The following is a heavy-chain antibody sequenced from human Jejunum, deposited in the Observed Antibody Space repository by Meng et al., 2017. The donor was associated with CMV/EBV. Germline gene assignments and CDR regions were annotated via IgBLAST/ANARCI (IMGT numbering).Heavy chain of an antibody. V-gene: IGHV3-66*01. CDR3: ARGMYFSP. CDR2: SDPTGYT. J-gene: IGHJ5*02. Sequence: GQVVGSGGDLVQLGGSLRLSCAASGFSVSSNYMSWVRQAPGKGLECVSISDPTGYTYYADSVKGRFSISSDSSRNTLYIEMNSLRVEDTAVYYCARGMYFSPWGQGTLVTVSS. D-gene: IGHD2-8*01. CDR1: GFSVSSNY.